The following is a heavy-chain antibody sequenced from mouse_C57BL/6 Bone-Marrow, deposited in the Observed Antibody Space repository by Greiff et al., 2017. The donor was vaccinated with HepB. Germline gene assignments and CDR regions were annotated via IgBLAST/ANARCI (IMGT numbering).Heavy chain of an antibody. V-gene: IGHV1-39*01. D-gene: IGHD1-1*01. Sequence: EVKLMESGPELVKPGASVKISCKASGYSFTDYNMNWVKQSNGKSLEWIGVINPNYGTTSYNQKFKGKATLTVDQSSSTAYMQLNSLTSEDSAVYYCARRGLLLRFYYFDYWGQGTTLTVSS. CDR2: INPNYGTT. J-gene: IGHJ2*01. CDR1: GYSFTDYN. CDR3: ARRGLLLRFYYFDY.